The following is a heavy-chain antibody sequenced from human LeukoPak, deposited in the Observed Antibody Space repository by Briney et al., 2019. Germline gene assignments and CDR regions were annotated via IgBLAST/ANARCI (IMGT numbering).Heavy chain of an antibody. J-gene: IGHJ4*02. V-gene: IGHV3-33*01. CDR1: GFTFSNFG. Sequence: GGSLRLSCAASGFTFSNFGMHWVRQAPGKGLEWVAVIWYDGSNKYYADSVKGRFTISRDNSKNTLYLQMNSLKTEDTAVYYCTTMAQGFDYWGQGTLVTVSS. CDR3: TTMAQGFDY. CDR2: IWYDGSNK. D-gene: IGHD1-14*01.